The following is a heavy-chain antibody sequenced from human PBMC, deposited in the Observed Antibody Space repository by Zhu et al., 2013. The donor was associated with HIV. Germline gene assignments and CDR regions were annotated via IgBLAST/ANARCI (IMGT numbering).Heavy chain of an antibody. CDR2: ISSSSSYI. Sequence: EVQLVESGGGLVKPGGSLRLSCAASGFTFSSYSMNWVRQAPGKGLEWVSSISSSSSYIYYADSVKGRFTISRDNAKNSLYLQMNSLRAEDTAVYYCARDHGVVVVAAVFDYWGQGTLVTVSS. CDR3: ARDHGVVVVAAVFDY. V-gene: IGHV3-21*01. CDR1: GFTFSSYS. J-gene: IGHJ4*02. D-gene: IGHD2-15*01.